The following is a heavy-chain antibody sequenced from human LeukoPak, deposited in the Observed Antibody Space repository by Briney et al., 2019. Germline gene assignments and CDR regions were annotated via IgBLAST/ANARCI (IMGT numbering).Heavy chain of an antibody. CDR1: GGSISSYY. CDR3: ARVQDYGVDFDL. D-gene: IGHD4-17*01. V-gene: IGHV4-59*01. CDR2: IYYSGST. Sequence: SSETLSLTCTVSGGSISSYYWSWIRQPPGKGLEWIGYIYYSGSTNYNPSLKSRVTMSVDTSKNQFSLKLSSVTAADTAVYYCARVQDYGVDFDLWGRGTLVTVSS. J-gene: IGHJ2*01.